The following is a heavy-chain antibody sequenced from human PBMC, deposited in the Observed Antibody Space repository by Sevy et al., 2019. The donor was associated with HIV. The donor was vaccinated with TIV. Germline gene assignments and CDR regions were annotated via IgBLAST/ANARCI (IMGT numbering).Heavy chain of an antibody. V-gene: IGHV3-30*18. Sequence: GGSLRLSCVVSGITFRTSGMHWVRQAPGKGLEWVAVISYHGRDKFYADSVKGRSTISRDNSKNILYLQMISLRAEDTAVYYCAKDFTGYNGMDVWGQGTMVTVSS. CDR2: ISYHGRDK. CDR3: AKDFTGYNGMDV. J-gene: IGHJ6*02. D-gene: IGHD3-9*01. CDR1: GITFRTSG.